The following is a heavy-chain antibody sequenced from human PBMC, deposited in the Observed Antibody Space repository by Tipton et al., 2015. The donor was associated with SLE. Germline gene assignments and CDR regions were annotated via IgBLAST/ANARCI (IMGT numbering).Heavy chain of an antibody. D-gene: IGHD1-1*01. J-gene: IGHJ4*02. CDR3: ARHRQLANFDH. Sequence: TLSLTCAVCGGSFSGYYWSWIRQPPGKGLEWIGEINHSGGTDYNPSLKSRVTMSVDTSKNQFSLKLNSVTAADTAVYYCARHRQLANFDHWGQGTLVTVSS. CDR2: INHSGGT. V-gene: IGHV4-34*01. CDR1: GGSFSGYY.